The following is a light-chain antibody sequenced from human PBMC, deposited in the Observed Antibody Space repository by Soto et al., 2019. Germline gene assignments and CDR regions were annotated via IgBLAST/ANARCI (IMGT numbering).Light chain of an antibody. CDR3: QSYDSSNLAV. Sequence: NFMLTQPHSVSESPGKTVTISCTRSSGSIASNYVQWYQQRPGSAPTTVIYEDNQRPSGVPDRFSGSIDSSSNSASLTISGLKTEDEADYYCQSYDSSNLAVFGGGTPLTVL. V-gene: IGLV6-57*04. CDR1: SGSIASNY. CDR2: EDN. J-gene: IGLJ7*01.